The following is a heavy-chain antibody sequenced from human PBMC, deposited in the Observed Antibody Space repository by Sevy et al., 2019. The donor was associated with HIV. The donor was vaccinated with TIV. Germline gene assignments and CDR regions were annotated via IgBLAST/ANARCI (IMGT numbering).Heavy chain of an antibody. Sequence: GGSLRLSCAASGFTFSSYSMNWVRQAPGKGLEWVSSISSSSSYIYYADSVKGRFTISRDNAKNSLYLQMNSLRAEDTAVYYCARGRNDFRSGSTVHYYYGMDVWGQGTTVTVSS. V-gene: IGHV3-21*01. CDR1: GFTFSSYS. CDR2: ISSSSSYI. D-gene: IGHD3-3*01. J-gene: IGHJ6*02. CDR3: ARGRNDFRSGSTVHYYYGMDV.